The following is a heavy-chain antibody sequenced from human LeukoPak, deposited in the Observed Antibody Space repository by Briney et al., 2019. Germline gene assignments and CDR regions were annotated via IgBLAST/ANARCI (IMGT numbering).Heavy chain of an antibody. Sequence: GGSLRLSCAASGFTFSSYGMHWVRQAPGKGLEWVAAISYDGSNKYYADSVKGRFTISRDNSKNTLYLQMNSLRAEDTAVYYCAKKDGYSYGYHDAFDIWGQGTMVTVSS. CDR1: GFTFSSYG. J-gene: IGHJ3*02. V-gene: IGHV3-30*18. CDR2: ISYDGSNK. CDR3: AKKDGYSYGYHDAFDI. D-gene: IGHD5-18*01.